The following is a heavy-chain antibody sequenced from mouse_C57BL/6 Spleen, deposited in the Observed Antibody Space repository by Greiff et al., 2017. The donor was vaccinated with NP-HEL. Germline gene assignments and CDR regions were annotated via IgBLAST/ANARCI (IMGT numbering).Heavy chain of an antibody. J-gene: IGHJ1*03. V-gene: IGHV1-15*01. CDR2: IDPETGGT. CDR1: GYTFTDYE. Sequence: VQGVESGAELVRPGASVTLSCKASGYTFTDYEMHWVKQTPVHGLEWIGAIDPETGGTAYNQKFKGKAILTADKSSSTAYMELRSLTSEDSAVYYCTRPYSRRYFDVWGTGTTVTVSS. CDR3: TRPYSRRYFDV. D-gene: IGHD2-10*01.